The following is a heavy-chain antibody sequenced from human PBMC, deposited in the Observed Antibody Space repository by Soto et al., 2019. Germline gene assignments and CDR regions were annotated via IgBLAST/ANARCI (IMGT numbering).Heavy chain of an antibody. CDR2: IYYSGST. CDR3: APHPGGGSSGYYPSTNDAFDI. CDR1: GGSISSYY. V-gene: IGHV4-59*01. Sequence: SETLSLTCTVSGGSISSYYWSWIRQPPGKGLEWIGYIYYSGSTNYNPSLKSRVTISVDTSKNQFSLKLSSVTAADTAVYYCAPHPGGGSSGYYPSTNDAFDIWGQGTMVTVSS. J-gene: IGHJ3*02. D-gene: IGHD3-22*01.